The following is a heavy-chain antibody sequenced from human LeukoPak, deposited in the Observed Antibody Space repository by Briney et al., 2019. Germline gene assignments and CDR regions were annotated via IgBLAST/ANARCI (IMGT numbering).Heavy chain of an antibody. J-gene: IGHJ4*02. CDR2: ITWDSGAI. CDR3: AKGNWGTPFDY. D-gene: IGHD7-27*01. Sequence: GGSLRLSCTASGFTFGDYTMHWVRQAPGKGLEWVSGITWDSGAISYADSVKGRFTISRDNAKSSLYLQLNSLRAEDTAFYYCAKGNWGTPFDYWGQGTLFTVSS. V-gene: IGHV3-9*01. CDR1: GFTFGDYT.